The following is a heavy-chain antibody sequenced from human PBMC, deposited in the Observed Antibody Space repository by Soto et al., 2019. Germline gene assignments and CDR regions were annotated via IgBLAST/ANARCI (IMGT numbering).Heavy chain of an antibody. J-gene: IGHJ6*02. V-gene: IGHV1-3*01. Sequence: GASVKVSCKASGYTFSTYALHWLRQAPGQGLEWMGWINGGNGHTRYSQKFKDRVTISRDKPASTAYMELSGLRSEDTAVYYCARGKGMEENYYYYGMDVWGQGTTVTVSS. CDR2: INGGNGHT. D-gene: IGHD1-1*01. CDR1: GYTFSTYA. CDR3: ARGKGMEENYYYYGMDV.